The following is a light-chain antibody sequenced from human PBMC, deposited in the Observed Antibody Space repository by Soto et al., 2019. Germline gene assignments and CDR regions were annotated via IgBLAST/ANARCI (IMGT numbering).Light chain of an antibody. V-gene: IGKV3-15*01. Sequence: EVVMTQSPPTLSVSPGERASLSCRASQSVTSYLAWYQQKPDQAPRLLIYGASTRASGIPARFSGSGSGTEFTLSISSLQSEDFAVYYCQQYNSWPLTFGGGTKVEIK. J-gene: IGKJ4*01. CDR1: QSVTSY. CDR3: QQYNSWPLT. CDR2: GAS.